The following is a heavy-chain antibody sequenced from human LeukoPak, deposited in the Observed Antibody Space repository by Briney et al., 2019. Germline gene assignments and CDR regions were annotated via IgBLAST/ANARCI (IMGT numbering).Heavy chain of an antibody. CDR1: GFTFSNYW. CDR2: INDDGSTT. J-gene: IGHJ2*01. CDR3: VRDRDPNAHWYFDL. Sequence: GGSLRLSCAASGFTFSNYWMQWVRQAPGKGLVWVSRINDDGSTTSYADSVKGRFTISRDNAKNTLYLQMNSLRAEDTAVYYCVRDRDPNAHWYFDLWGRGTLVAVSS. V-gene: IGHV3-74*01. D-gene: IGHD2-21*02.